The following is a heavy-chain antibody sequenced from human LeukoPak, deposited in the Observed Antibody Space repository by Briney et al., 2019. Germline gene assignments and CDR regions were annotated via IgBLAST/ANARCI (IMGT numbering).Heavy chain of an antibody. V-gene: IGHV4-31*03. CDR3: ARGHSSSWFDP. D-gene: IGHD6-13*01. CDR2: IYYSGST. CDR1: GGSISSGGYY. J-gene: IGHJ5*02. Sequence: SETLSLTCTVSGGSISSGGYYWSWIRQHPGKGLEWIGNIYYSGSTYYNPSLKSRVTISVDTSKNQFSLKLSSVTAADTAVYYCARGHSSSWFDPWGQGTLVTVSS.